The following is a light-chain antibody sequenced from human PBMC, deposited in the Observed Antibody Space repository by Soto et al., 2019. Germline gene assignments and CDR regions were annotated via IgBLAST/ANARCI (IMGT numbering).Light chain of an antibody. CDR1: TSDIGGYNF. CDR3: SSYASGSTLIV. V-gene: IGLV2-14*03. J-gene: IGLJ3*02. Sequence: QSVLTQPASVSGSPGQSITISCTGTTSDIGGYNFVSWYQQHPGKTPKLMIYDVTRRPSGVSDRFSGSKSGDTASLTISGLQTEDEADYYCSSYASGSTLIVFGGGTQLTV. CDR2: DVT.